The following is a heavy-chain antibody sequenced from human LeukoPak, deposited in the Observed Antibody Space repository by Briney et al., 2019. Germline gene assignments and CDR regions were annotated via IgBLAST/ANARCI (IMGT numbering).Heavy chain of an antibody. J-gene: IGHJ6*03. D-gene: IGHD2-15*01. CDR1: GFTFSSYS. CDR2: ISSSSSTI. CDR3: ARDKYCSGGSCYYYFYMDV. V-gene: IGHV3-48*01. Sequence: PGGSLRLSCAASGFTFSSYSMNWVRQAPGKGLEWVSYISSSSSTIYYADSVKGRFTISRDNAKNSLYLQMNSLRAEDTAVYYCARDKYCSGGSCYYYFYMDVWGKGTTVTVSS.